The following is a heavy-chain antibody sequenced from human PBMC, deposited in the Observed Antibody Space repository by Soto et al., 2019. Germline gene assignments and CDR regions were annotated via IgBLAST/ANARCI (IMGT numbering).Heavy chain of an antibody. D-gene: IGHD3-22*01. CDR3: ARNIGNYYDDSPAGNFDY. CDR2: VSHSGST. Sequence: SETLSLTCAVSGGSISSSNWRSWVRQPPGXGLEWIGEVSHSGSTNYNASLRSRVTISVDKSKSQFSLKLNSVTAADTAVYYCARNIGNYYDDSPAGNFDYWGQGTLVTVSS. CDR1: GGSISSSNW. J-gene: IGHJ4*02. V-gene: IGHV4-4*02.